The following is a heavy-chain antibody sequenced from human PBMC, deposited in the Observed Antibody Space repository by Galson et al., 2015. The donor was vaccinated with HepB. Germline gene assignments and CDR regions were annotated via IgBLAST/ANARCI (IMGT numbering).Heavy chain of an antibody. J-gene: IGHJ2*01. CDR3: ASRRDGYESDGYFDL. CDR2: IHYGVTT. D-gene: IGHD5-24*01. V-gene: IGHV4-59*01. CDR1: GSSISTLY. Sequence: ETLSPTCTVSGSSISTLYWSWIRQPPGKRLEWFGYIHYGVTTNYNPSLKSRLTISGDMSKNQFSLRMTAVTAADTATYYCASRRDGYESDGYFDLWGRGTLVTVSS.